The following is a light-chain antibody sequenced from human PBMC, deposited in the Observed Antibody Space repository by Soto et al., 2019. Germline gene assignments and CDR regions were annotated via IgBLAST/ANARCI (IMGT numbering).Light chain of an antibody. V-gene: IGKV3-20*01. J-gene: IGKJ1*01. CDR1: ESVSRNF. CDR3: QQYGDSPRT. Sequence: EIVLTQSPGTLSLSPGERATVSCRASESVSRNFLAWYQQKPGRAPRLLIYGASSRATGIPDRFSGSGSGTDFTLTISRLEPEDFAMYFCQQYGDSPRTFGQGTKVDI. CDR2: GAS.